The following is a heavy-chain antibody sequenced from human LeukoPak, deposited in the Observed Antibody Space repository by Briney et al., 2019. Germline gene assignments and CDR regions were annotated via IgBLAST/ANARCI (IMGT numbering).Heavy chain of an antibody. J-gene: IGHJ4*02. V-gene: IGHV3-33*01. CDR3: ARGVGGSGYYLFDY. Sequence: GESLRLSCAASGFTFSSYGMHWVRQAPGKRLEWVAVIWYDGSNKYYADSVKGRFTISRDNSKNTLYLQMNSLRAEDTAVYYCARGVGGSGYYLFDYWGQGTLVTVSS. D-gene: IGHD3-22*01. CDR1: GFTFSSYG. CDR2: IWYDGSNK.